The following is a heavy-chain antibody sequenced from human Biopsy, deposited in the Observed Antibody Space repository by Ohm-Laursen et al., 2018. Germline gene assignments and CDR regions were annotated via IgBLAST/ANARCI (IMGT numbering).Heavy chain of an antibody. CDR3: ARFPLGAYDDSGSYRAVEHRYFDL. D-gene: IGHD3-22*01. CDR2: SIPLFNTA. V-gene: IGHV1-69*06. J-gene: IGHJ2*01. Sequence: SVKVSCKASGGTFTNHAVGWGRQAPGQGLEWVGRSIPLFNTANYADKFQGRVTLTADKSTTTAYMELSSLRSEDTAIYYCARFPLGAYDDSGSYRAVEHRYFDLWGRGTLVTVSS. CDR1: GGTFTNHA.